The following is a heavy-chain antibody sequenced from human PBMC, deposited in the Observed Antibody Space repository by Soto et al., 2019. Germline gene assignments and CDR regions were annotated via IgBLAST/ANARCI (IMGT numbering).Heavy chain of an antibody. V-gene: IGHV3-73*01. J-gene: IGHJ4*02. CDR1: GFTFSGST. D-gene: IGHD4-17*01. CDR2: IRSKANSYAT. CDR3: TRPHLGDYGGIGDY. Sequence: EVQLVESGGGLVQPGGSLKLSCAASGFTFSGSTMHGVRQASGKGLEWVGRIRSKANSYATAYAASVKGRFTISRDDSKNTAYLQMSSLKTEDTAVYYCTRPHLGDYGGIGDYWGQGNLVTV.